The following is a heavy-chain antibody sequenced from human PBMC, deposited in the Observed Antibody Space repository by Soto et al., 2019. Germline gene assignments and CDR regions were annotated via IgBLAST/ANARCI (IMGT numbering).Heavy chain of an antibody. V-gene: IGHV1-58*02. Sequence: ASVKVSCKSSGFTFHRSAMQWVRQARGQRLEWIGWIVVGSGNTNYAQKFQRRVTISRDMSTSTAYMELSSLRSEDTAVYYCAAVPVRLLGGDFDYWGQGTLVTVSS. CDR3: AAVPVRLLGGDFDY. CDR1: GFTFHRSA. J-gene: IGHJ4*02. CDR2: IVVGSGNT. D-gene: IGHD2-15*01.